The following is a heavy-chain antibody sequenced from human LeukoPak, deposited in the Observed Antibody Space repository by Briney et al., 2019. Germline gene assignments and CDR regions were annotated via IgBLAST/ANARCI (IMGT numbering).Heavy chain of an antibody. D-gene: IGHD4-17*01. CDR1: GFTFSSYA. CDR2: ISGSGGST. J-gene: IGHJ3*02. V-gene: IGHV3-23*01. CDR3: ARDWFFGGLNTVTTGGNAFDI. Sequence: GGSLRLSCAASGFTFSSYAMSWVRQAPGKGLEWVSAISGSGGSTYYADSVKGRFTISRDNSKNTLYLQMNTLRAEDTAVYYCARDWFFGGLNTVTTGGNAFDIWGQGTMVTVSS.